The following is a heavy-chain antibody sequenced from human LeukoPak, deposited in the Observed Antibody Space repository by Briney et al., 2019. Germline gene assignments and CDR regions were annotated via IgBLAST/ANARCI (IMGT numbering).Heavy chain of an antibody. CDR3: ARAYFSLGGFFDY. Sequence: PGGSLRLSCAASGFTFSSYGMHWVRQAPGKGLEWVAVISYDGSDKYSADSVKGRFTISRDNSKNTLYLQMNSLRAEDTAVYYCARAYFSLGGFFDYWGQGTLVTVSS. CDR1: GFTFSSYG. D-gene: IGHD6-25*01. V-gene: IGHV3-30*03. CDR2: ISYDGSDK. J-gene: IGHJ4*02.